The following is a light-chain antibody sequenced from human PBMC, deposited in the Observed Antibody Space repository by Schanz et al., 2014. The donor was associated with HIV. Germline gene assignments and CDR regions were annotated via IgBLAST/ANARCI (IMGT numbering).Light chain of an antibody. CDR2: EVS. V-gene: IGLV2-14*02. CDR1: TSDIGTYDL. Sequence: QSALTQPASVSGSPGQSITISCTGTTSDIGTYDLVSWYQQHPGRAPKLLIYEVSKRPSGVSNRFSGSKSGNTASLTISGLQAEDEADYYCCSYSRSGTPHYVFGTGTKLTVL. J-gene: IGLJ1*01. CDR3: CSYSRSGTPHYV.